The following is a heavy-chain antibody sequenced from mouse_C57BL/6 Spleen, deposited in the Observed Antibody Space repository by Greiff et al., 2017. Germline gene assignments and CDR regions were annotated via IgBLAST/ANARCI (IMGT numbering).Heavy chain of an antibody. V-gene: IGHV1-18*01. Sequence: VQLQQSGPELVKPGASVKIPCKASGYTFTDYNMDWVKQSHGKSLEWIGDINPNNGGTIYNQKFKGKATLTVDKSSSTAYMELRSLTSEDTAVYYGARRDFVSVLLFAYWGQGTLVTVSA. D-gene: IGHD3-3*01. CDR2: INPNNGGT. J-gene: IGHJ3*01. CDR3: ARRDFVSVLLFAY. CDR1: GYTFTDYN.